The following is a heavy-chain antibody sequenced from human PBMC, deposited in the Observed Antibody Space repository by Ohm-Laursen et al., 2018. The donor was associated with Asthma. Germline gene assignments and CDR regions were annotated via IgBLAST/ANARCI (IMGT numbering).Heavy chain of an antibody. CDR3: ARGRYDSSDYDLYGLDV. D-gene: IGHD3-22*01. J-gene: IGHJ6*02. V-gene: IGHV1-69*13. Sequence: SVKVSCKASGGTFSSYAISWVRQAPGQGLEWMGGIIPIFGTANYAQKFQGRITITADESTSTAYMDLSSLRSEDTAVYYCARGRYDSSDYDLYGLDVWGQGTTVTVSS. CDR2: IIPIFGTA. CDR1: GGTFSSYA.